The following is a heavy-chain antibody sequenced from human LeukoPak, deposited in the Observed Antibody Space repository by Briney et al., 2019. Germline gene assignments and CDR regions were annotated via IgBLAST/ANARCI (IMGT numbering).Heavy chain of an antibody. Sequence: ASVKVSCKASGYTLTSFDIHWVRQATGQGLEWMGWMSPNSGNTGYAQKFQGRLTMTRSTSISTACMEMSSLRSEDTAVYYCARAPFPPGDNYWGQGTLVTVSS. V-gene: IGHV1-8*01. J-gene: IGHJ4*02. D-gene: IGHD2/OR15-2a*01. CDR1: GYTLTSFD. CDR2: MSPNSGNT. CDR3: ARAPFPPGDNY.